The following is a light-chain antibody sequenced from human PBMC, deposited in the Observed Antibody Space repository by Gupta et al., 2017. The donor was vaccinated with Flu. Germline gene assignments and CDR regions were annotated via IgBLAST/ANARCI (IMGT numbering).Light chain of an antibody. CDR1: KRGVHSYDKKNY. V-gene: IGKV4-1*01. CDR3: QQDANLRT. Sequence: DIVMPQSPDSLAVSLRERATINCKSSKRGVHSYDKKNYLAWYQQKPGQPPKLVISGASNRECGVPDRFGGRGAGRDFTLTINSRQAEDVAGYYWQQDANLRTFGQGTRVEIK. CDR2: GAS. J-gene: IGKJ1*01.